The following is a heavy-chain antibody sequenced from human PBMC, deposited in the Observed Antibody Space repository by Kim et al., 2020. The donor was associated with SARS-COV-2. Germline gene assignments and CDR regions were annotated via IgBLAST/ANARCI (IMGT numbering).Heavy chain of an antibody. CDR3: AKGIVAPYYYYGMDV. CDR1: GLTFSGLTFSNYG. Sequence: GGSLRLSCAASGLTFSGLTFSNYGMSWVRQAPGKGLEWVADISGSGRSTHYADSVKGRVTISRDNSKNTLYLEMINMRAEDTAVYYCAKGIVAPYYYYGMDVWGQGTTVTVYS. D-gene: IGHD5-12*01. CDR2: ISGSGRST. J-gene: IGHJ6*02. V-gene: IGHV3-23*01.